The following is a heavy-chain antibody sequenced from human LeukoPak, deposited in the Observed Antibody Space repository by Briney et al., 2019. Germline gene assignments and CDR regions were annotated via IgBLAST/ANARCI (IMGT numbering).Heavy chain of an antibody. V-gene: IGHV3-7*03. J-gene: IGHJ4*02. CDR2: IKQDGSEK. CDR3: AREGYYDFWSGYHIDY. CDR1: GFTFSSYW. D-gene: IGHD3-3*01. Sequence: GGSLRLSCAASGFTFSSYWMSWVRQAPGKGLEWVANIKQDGSEKYYVDSVKGRFTISRDNAKNSLYLQMNGLRAEDTAVYYCAREGYYDFWSGYHIDYWGQGTLVTVSS.